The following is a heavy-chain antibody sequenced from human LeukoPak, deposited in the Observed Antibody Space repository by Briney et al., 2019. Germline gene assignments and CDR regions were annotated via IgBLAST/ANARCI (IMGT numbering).Heavy chain of an antibody. J-gene: IGHJ5*02. D-gene: IGHD3-22*01. Sequence: SETLSLTCTVSGGSISSGGYYWSWIRQHPGTGLEWTGYIYYSGSTYYNPSLKSRVTISVDTSKNQFSLKLSSVTAADTAVYYCARSSPPDSSGYYLAYNWFDPWGQGTLVTVSS. CDR3: ARSSPPDSSGYYLAYNWFDP. V-gene: IGHV4-31*03. CDR1: GGSISSGGYY. CDR2: IYYSGST.